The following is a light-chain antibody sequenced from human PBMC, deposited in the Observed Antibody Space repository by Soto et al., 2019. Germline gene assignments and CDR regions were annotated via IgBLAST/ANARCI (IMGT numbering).Light chain of an antibody. J-gene: IGLJ2*01. Sequence: QSVLTQSSSASASLGSSVKLTCTLSSGYSGYIIAWHQQQPGKAPRYLMKLEGSGSYNKGSGVPDRFSGSSSGPDRYLTISNLQFEDEADYYCETWDSNSVVFGGGTQLTVL. CDR2: LEGSGSY. V-gene: IGLV4-60*02. CDR1: SGYSGYI. CDR3: ETWDSNSVV.